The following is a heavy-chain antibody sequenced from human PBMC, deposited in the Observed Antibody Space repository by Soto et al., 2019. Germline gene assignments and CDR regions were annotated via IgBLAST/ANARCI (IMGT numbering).Heavy chain of an antibody. CDR2: IYYSGST. J-gene: IGHJ4*02. D-gene: IGHD3-3*01. Sequence: SETLSLTCTVSGGSISSYYWSWIRQPPGKGLEWIGYIYYSGSTNYNPSLKSRVTISVDTSKNQFSLKLSSVTAADTAVYYCARAGGYYDFWSGYYPFDYWGQGTLVTVSS. V-gene: IGHV4-59*01. CDR1: GGSISSYY. CDR3: ARAGGYYDFWSGYYPFDY.